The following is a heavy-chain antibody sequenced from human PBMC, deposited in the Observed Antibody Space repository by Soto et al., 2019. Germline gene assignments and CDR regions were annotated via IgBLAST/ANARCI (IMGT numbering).Heavy chain of an antibody. CDR2: ISYDGSNK. Sequence: QVQLVESGGGVVQPGRSLRLSCAASGFTFSSYGMHWVRQAPGKGLEWVAVISYDGSNKYYADSVKDGFTISRDNSKNTLYLQMNSLRAEDTAVYYCAKDHLAYGELLGFDYWGQGTLVTVSS. CDR3: AKDHLAYGELLGFDY. J-gene: IGHJ4*02. V-gene: IGHV3-30*18. D-gene: IGHD1-26*01. CDR1: GFTFSSYG.